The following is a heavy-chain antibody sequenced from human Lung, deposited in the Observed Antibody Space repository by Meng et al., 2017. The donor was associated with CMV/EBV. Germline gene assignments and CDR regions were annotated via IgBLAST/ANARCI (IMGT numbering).Heavy chain of an antibody. CDR3: ATGTGRSDFDY. J-gene: IGHJ4*02. D-gene: IGHD1-1*01. V-gene: IGHV3-15*01. CDR2: IKSKTDGGTT. CDR1: GFTFSNAW. Sequence: LTXXASGFTFSNAWMSWVRQAPGKGLEWVGRIKSKTDGGTTDYAAPVKGRITISRDDSKNTVYLQMNSLKTEDTAVYYCATGTGRSDFDYWGQGTLVXVSS.